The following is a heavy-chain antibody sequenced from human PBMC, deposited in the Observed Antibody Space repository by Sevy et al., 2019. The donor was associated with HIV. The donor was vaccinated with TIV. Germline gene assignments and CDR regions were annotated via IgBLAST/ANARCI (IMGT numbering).Heavy chain of an antibody. V-gene: IGHV3-23*01. CDR2: ISGFGGVT. J-gene: IGHJ5*02. D-gene: IGHD1-7*01. CDR3: AKPDWNYRADWFDP. CDR1: GFNFNNHA. Sequence: GGSLRLSCVASGFNFNNHAMSWVRQAPGKGLEWVSSISGFGGVTSYADSVKGRFTLSRDKSKDTLYLQMNSLRAEDTAVYYCAKPDWNYRADWFDPGGQGTLVTVSS.